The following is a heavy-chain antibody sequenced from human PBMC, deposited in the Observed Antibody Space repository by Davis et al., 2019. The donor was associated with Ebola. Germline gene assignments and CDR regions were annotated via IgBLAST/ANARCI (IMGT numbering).Heavy chain of an antibody. Sequence: GESLKISCAASGFTFDDYAMHWVRQAPGKGLEWVAVIWYDGSNKYYADSVKGRFTISRDNSKNTLYLQMNSLRAEDTAVYYCARDQGNYGDVPYYYYGMDVWGQGTTVTVSS. CDR2: IWYDGSNK. V-gene: IGHV3-33*08. D-gene: IGHD4-17*01. J-gene: IGHJ6*02. CDR1: GFTFDDYA. CDR3: ARDQGNYGDVPYYYYGMDV.